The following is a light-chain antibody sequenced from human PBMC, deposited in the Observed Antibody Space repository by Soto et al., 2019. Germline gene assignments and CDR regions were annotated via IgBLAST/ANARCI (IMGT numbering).Light chain of an antibody. CDR2: NTN. CDR3: VLFMGSGISA. V-gene: IGLV8-61*01. J-gene: IGLJ2*01. Sequence: QTVVTQEPSFSVSPGGTVTLTCGLSSGSVSPSHYPSWYQQTPGQPPRTLIYNTNTRSSGVPDRVSGSVLGNKAALTITGAQADDESDYYCVLFMGSGISAFGGGTQLTVL. CDR1: SGSVSPSHY.